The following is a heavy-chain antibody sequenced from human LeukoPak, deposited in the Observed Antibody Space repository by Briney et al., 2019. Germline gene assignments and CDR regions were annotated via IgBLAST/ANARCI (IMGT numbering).Heavy chain of an antibody. CDR3: SRENGAFSPFGY. V-gene: IGHV4-4*02. D-gene: IGHD2-8*01. CDR1: GGSITSTNW. CDR2: VSLSGLT. J-gene: IGHJ4*02. Sequence: SETLSLTCGVSGGSITSTNWGSWVRQPPGQGLEWIGEVSLSGLTNYNPSLSSRIIMALDTSKNHLSLHLTSVTAADTAVYYCSRENGAFSPFGYWGQGYLVTVLS.